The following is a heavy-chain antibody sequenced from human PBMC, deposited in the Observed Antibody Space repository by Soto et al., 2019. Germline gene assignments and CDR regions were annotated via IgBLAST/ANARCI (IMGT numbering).Heavy chain of an antibody. CDR3: ARGGGSVVPAAMPQYYYYMDV. Sequence: QVQLQESGPGLVKPSGTLSLTCAVSSGSISSSNWWSWVRQPPGKGLEWIGEIYHSGSTNYNPSLKSRVTVSVDKSKNQFSLKLSSVTAADTAVYYCARGGGSVVPAAMPQYYYYMDVWGKGTTVTVSS. D-gene: IGHD2-2*01. V-gene: IGHV4-4*02. CDR1: SGSISSSNW. J-gene: IGHJ6*03. CDR2: IYHSGST.